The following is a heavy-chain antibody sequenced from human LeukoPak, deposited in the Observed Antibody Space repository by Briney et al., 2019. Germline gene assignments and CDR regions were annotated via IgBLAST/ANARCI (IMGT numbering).Heavy chain of an antibody. CDR1: GFTFSSYS. V-gene: IGHV3-21*04. CDR3: AKDRARVTTVSQGPCYY. CDR2: ISSSSSYI. J-gene: IGHJ4*02. Sequence: GGSLRLSCAASGFTFSSYSMNWVRQAQGKGLEWVSSISSSSSYIYYADSVKGRFTISRDNAKNSLYLQMNSLRAEDTAVYYCAKDRARVTTVSQGPCYYWGQGTLVTVSS. D-gene: IGHD4-11*01.